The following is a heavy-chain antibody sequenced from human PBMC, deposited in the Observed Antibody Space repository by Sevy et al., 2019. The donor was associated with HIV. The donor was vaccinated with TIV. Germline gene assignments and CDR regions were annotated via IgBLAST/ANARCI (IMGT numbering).Heavy chain of an antibody. CDR3: ARGSSSLGEYFQH. CDR1: GGSISSGDYY. J-gene: IGHJ1*01. D-gene: IGHD6-13*01. CDR2: IYYSGST. V-gene: IGHV4-30-4*01. Sequence: SETLSLTCTVSGGSISSGDYYWSWIRQPRGKGLEWIGYIYYSGSTYYNPSLKSRVTISVDTSKNQFSLKLSSVTAADTAVYYCARGSSSLGEYFQHWGQCTLVTVSS.